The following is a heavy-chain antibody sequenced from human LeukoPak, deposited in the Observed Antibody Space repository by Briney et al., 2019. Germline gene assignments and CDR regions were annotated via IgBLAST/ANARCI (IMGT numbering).Heavy chain of an antibody. J-gene: IGHJ6*03. Sequence: PSETLSLTCTVSGGSISSYYWSWIRQPPGKGLEWIGYIYYSGSTNYNPSLKSRVTISVDTSKNQFSLKLSSVTAADTAVYYCASLGYSYGYNTPSYYYYYMDVWGKGTTVTVSS. D-gene: IGHD5-18*01. CDR1: GGSISSYY. CDR2: IYYSGST. V-gene: IGHV4-59*08. CDR3: ASLGYSYGYNTPSYYYYYMDV.